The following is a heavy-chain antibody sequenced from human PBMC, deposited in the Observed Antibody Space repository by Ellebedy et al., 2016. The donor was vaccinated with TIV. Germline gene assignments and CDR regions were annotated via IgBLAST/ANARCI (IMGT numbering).Heavy chain of an antibody. D-gene: IGHD2-15*01. Sequence: SETLSLTCTVSGGSISSSSYYWVWLRQPPGKGLEWIGSINYSGRTYYNPSLKSRITMSLDTSKNQFSLTLNSVTAADTAVYYCARGGGSFSDYWGQGTLVTVSS. CDR2: INYSGRT. J-gene: IGHJ4*02. CDR3: ARGGGSFSDY. CDR1: GGSISSSSYY. V-gene: IGHV4-39*07.